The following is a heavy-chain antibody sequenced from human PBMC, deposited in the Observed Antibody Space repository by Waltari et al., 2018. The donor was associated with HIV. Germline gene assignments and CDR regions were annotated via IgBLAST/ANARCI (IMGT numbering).Heavy chain of an antibody. V-gene: IGHV1-2*02. D-gene: IGHD2-2*02. Sequence: QVQLVQSGAEVKKPGASVKVSCKASGYTFTGYYMHWVRQAPGQGLEWMGWINPNSWDTNYAQKLQGRVTMTRHTSITTAYMELSRLRSDDRAVYYCARDLEGYCSSTSCYTLDYWGQGTLVTVSS. CDR3: ARDLEGYCSSTSCYTLDY. CDR1: GYTFTGYY. CDR2: INPNSWDT. J-gene: IGHJ4*02.